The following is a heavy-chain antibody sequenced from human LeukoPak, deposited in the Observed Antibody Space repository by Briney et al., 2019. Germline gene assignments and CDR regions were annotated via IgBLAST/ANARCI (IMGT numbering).Heavy chain of an antibody. CDR3: AKDLARLTTVTTADY. V-gene: IGHV3-23*01. D-gene: IGHD4-11*01. J-gene: IGHJ4*02. CDR1: GFTFSSYA. Sequence: GGSLRLSCAASGFTFSSYAMSWVRQAPGKGLEWVSAISGSGGSTYYADSVRGRLTISRDNSKNTLHLQMNSLRAEDTAVYYCAKDLARLTTVTTADYWGQGTLVTVSS. CDR2: ISGSGGST.